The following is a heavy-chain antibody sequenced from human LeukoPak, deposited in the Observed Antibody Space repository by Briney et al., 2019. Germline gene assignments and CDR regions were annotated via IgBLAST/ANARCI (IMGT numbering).Heavy chain of an antibody. D-gene: IGHD3-10*01. CDR1: GGTFSSYA. Sequence: ASVKVSCKASGGTFSSYAISWVRQAPGQGLEWMGGIIPIFGTANYAQKFQGRVTITTDESTSTAYMELSSLRSEDTAVYYCARDSPARGDPPPHWGQGTLVTVSS. CDR2: IIPIFGTA. V-gene: IGHV1-69*05. CDR3: ARDSPARGDPPPH. J-gene: IGHJ1*01.